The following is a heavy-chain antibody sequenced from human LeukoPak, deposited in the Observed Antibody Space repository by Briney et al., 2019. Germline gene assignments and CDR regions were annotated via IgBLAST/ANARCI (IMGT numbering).Heavy chain of an antibody. CDR3: ARDFNYYGSGSFPDY. V-gene: IGHV1-2*02. D-gene: IGHD3-10*01. CDR2: INPNSGGR. CDR1: GYTFTGYY. Sequence: ASVKVSCKASGYTFTGYYMHWVRQAPGQGLEWMGWINPNSGGRKYAQEFQGRVTMSRGKAISKAHMDLGRLRSDDTAVYYCARDFNYYGSGSFPDYWGQGTLVTVSS. J-gene: IGHJ4*02.